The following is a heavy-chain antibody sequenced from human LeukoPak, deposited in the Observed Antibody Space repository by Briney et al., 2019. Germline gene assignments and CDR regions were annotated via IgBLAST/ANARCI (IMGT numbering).Heavy chain of an antibody. Sequence: SETLSLTCAFYGGSFSGYYWSWIRQPPGKGLEWIGEINHSGSTNYNPSLKSRVTISVDTSKNQFSLKLSSVTAADTAVYYGGRAGRYYDSSGYSKGQYFDYWGQATLVTVSS. V-gene: IGHV4-34*01. CDR3: GRAGRYYDSSGYSKGQYFDY. J-gene: IGHJ4*02. CDR1: GGSFSGYY. D-gene: IGHD3-22*01. CDR2: INHSGST.